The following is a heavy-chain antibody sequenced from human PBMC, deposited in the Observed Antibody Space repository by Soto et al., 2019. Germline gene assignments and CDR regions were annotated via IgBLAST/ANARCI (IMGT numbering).Heavy chain of an antibody. Sequence: GGSLRLSCAASGFTFSSYSMNWVRQAPGKGLEWVSSISSSSSYIYYADSVKGRFTISRDNAKNSLYLQMNSLRAEDTAVYYCARDYMTNNHDAFDIWGQGTMVTVSS. D-gene: IGHD4-17*01. CDR3: ARDYMTNNHDAFDI. CDR2: ISSSSSYI. CDR1: GFTFSSYS. V-gene: IGHV3-21*01. J-gene: IGHJ3*02.